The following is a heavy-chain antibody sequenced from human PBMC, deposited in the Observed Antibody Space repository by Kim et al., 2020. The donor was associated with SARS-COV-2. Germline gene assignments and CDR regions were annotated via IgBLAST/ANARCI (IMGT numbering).Heavy chain of an antibody. V-gene: IGHV3-21*01. CDR1: GFTFSSYS. CDR2: ISSSSSYI. J-gene: IGHJ4*02. D-gene: IGHD2-21*02. Sequence: GGSLRLSCAASGFTFSSYSMNWVRQAPGKGLEWVSSISSSSSYIYYADSVKGRFTISRDNAKNSLYLQMNSLRAEDTAVYYCARTTDCGGDCYTSWYFDYWGQGTLVTVSS. CDR3: ARTTDCGGDCYTSWYFDY.